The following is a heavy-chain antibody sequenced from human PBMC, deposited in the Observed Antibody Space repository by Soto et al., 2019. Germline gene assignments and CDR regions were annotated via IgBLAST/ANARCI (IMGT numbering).Heavy chain of an antibody. Sequence: GESLKISCAASGFTFSSYSMNWVRQAPGKGLEWVSSISSSSSYIYYADSVKGRFTISRDNAKNSLYLQMNSLRAEDTAVYYCARKKDIVVVPAAHPVYYYGMDVWGQGTTVTVSS. CDR3: ARKKDIVVVPAAHPVYYYGMDV. D-gene: IGHD2-2*01. CDR1: GFTFSSYS. J-gene: IGHJ6*02. CDR2: ISSSSSYI. V-gene: IGHV3-21*01.